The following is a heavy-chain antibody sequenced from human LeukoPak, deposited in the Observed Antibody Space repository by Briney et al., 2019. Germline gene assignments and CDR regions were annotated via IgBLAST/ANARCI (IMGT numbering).Heavy chain of an antibody. J-gene: IGHJ3*02. Sequence: ASVEVSCKASGGTFSSYAISWVRQAPGQGLEWMGGIIPIFGTANYAQKFQGRVTITTDESTSTAYMELSSLRSEDTAVYYCARDSSGSDAFDIWGQGTTVTVSS. CDR2: IIPIFGTA. CDR3: ARDSSGSDAFDI. CDR1: GGTFSSYA. D-gene: IGHD3-22*01. V-gene: IGHV1-69*05.